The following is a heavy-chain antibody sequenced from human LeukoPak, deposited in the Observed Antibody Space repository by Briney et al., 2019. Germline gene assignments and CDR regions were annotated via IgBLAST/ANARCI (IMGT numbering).Heavy chain of an antibody. CDR1: GFTVSSNY. Sequence: HPGGSLRLSCAASGFTVSSNYMSWVRQAPGKGLEWVSVIYSGGSTYYADSVKGRFTISRDNSKNTLYLQMNSLRAEDTAVYYCARDDDLWGDRAFDIWGQGTMVTVSS. CDR3: ARDDDLWGDRAFDI. V-gene: IGHV3-53*01. CDR2: IYSGGST. D-gene: IGHD3-3*01. J-gene: IGHJ3*02.